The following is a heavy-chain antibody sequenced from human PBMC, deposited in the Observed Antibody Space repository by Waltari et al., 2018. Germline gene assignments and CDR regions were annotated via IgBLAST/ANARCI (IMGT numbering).Heavy chain of an antibody. CDR1: GFTFSNYW. Sequence: EVQLVESGGGLVQPGGSLRLSCAASGFTFSNYWMSWVRQAPGKGLEWVANIKQDGSEKYYVDSVKGRFTISRDNAKNSLYLQMNSLRAEDTAVYYCARDQITKWELPRGNIFDIWGQGTMVTVSS. CDR3: ARDQITKWELPRGNIFDI. J-gene: IGHJ3*02. CDR2: IKQDGSEK. V-gene: IGHV3-7*01. D-gene: IGHD1-26*01.